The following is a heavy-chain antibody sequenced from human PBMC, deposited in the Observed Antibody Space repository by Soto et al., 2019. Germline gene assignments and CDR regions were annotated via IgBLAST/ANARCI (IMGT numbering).Heavy chain of an antibody. D-gene: IGHD6-6*01. V-gene: IGHV3-30*18. CDR3: AKGGSISARYVDY. CDR2: ISYDGRNK. Sequence: QVQLVESGGGVVQPGSSLRLSCAASGFTLSSYGRHWVRQAPGKGLEWVAVISYDGRNKYYADSVKGRFTISRDNSKNELYLEMNSLRAEDTAVYYCAKGGSISARYVDYCGEGTLATVSS. CDR1: GFTLSSYG. J-gene: IGHJ4*02.